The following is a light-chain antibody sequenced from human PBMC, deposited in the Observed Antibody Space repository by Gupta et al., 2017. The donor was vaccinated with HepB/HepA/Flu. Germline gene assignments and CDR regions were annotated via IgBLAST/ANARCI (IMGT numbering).Light chain of an antibody. CDR1: DSNIGTRI. CDR3: EAWDDSLNAVD. CDR2: SNR. Sequence: GSDSNIGTRIVNWYQHVPGTAPKLLIHSNRQRPSGVPDRFSASKSGTSASLAVSGLLSEDEAEDDCEAWDDSLNAVDFGGGTKLTVL. V-gene: IGLV1-44*01. J-gene: IGLJ2*01.